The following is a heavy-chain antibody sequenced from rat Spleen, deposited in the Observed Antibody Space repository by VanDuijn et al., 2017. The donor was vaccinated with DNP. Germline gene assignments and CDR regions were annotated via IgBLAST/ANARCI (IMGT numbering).Heavy chain of an antibody. J-gene: IGHJ1*01. CDR2: INYSGTT. D-gene: IGHD1-11*01. CDR3: ARGLNYGGYIYSWYFDF. CDR1: AYSITTNY. Sequence: EVQLQESGPGLVRPSQSLSLTCSVTAYSITTNYWGWIRNFPGNKMEWMGYINYSGTTAYNPSLRSRISITRDTSKNQFFLQLNSVTTEDTATYYCARGLNYGGYIYSWYFDFWGPGTMVTVSS. V-gene: IGHV3-1*01.